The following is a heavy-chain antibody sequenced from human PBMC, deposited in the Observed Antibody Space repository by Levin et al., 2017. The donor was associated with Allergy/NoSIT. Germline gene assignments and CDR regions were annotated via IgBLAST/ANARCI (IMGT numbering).Heavy chain of an antibody. J-gene: IGHJ3*02. Sequence: LPGGSLRLSCVASGFTFSGYAMHWVRQAPGKGLEWITVTSYDESNKYYADSVKGRFTISRDNSKNTLYVQMNSLRVEDTAVYYCARTGQDAFDIWGQGTMVTVST. CDR2: TSYDESNK. V-gene: IGHV3-30-3*01. CDR3: ARTGQDAFDI. CDR1: GFTFSGYA.